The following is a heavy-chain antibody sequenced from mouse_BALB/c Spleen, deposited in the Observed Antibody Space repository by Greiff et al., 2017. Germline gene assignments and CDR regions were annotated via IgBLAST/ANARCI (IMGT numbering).Heavy chain of an antibody. CDR3: ARDYDEAWFAY. V-gene: IGHV3-2*02. CDR1: GYSITSDYA. D-gene: IGHD2-4*01. CDR2: ISYSGST. Sequence: VQLQQSGPGLVKPSQSLSLTCTVTGYSITSDYAWNWIRQFPGNKLEWMSYISYSGSTSYNPSLKSRISITRDTSKNQFFLQLNSVTTEDTATYYCARDYDEAWFAYWGQGTLVTVSA. J-gene: IGHJ3*01.